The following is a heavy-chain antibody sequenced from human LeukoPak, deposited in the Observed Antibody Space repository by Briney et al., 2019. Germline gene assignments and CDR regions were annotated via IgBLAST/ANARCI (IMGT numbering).Heavy chain of an antibody. V-gene: IGHV3-23*01. J-gene: IGHJ4*02. D-gene: IGHD3-22*01. Sequence: GGSLRLSCAASGFTFSIYAMSWVRQAPGKGLEWVSAISGSGGTAYYADSVKGRFTISRDNSKNTLYLQMDSLRAEDTAVYYCAKKGYYDGSGYYMYYFDHWGQGTLVTVSS. CDR1: GFTFSIYA. CDR2: ISGSGGTA. CDR3: AKKGYYDGSGYYMYYFDH.